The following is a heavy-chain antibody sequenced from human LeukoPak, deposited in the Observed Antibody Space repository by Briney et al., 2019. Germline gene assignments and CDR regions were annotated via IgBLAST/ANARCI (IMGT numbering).Heavy chain of an antibody. D-gene: IGHD2-15*01. J-gene: IGHJ6*02. CDR2: IIPILGIA. CDR1: GGTFSSYA. V-gene: IGHV1-69*04. Sequence: GASVKVSCKASGGTFSSYAISWVRQAPGQGLEWMGRIIPILGIANYAQKFQGRVTITADKSTSTAYMELSSLRSEDTAVYYCARMEFYCSGGSCYSHYYYGMDVWGQGTTVTVSS. CDR3: ARMEFYCSGGSCYSHYYYGMDV.